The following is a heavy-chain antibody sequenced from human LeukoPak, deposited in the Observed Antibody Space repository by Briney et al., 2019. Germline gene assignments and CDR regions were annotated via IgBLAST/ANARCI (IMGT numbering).Heavy chain of an antibody. V-gene: IGHV4-31*03. CDR3: ARDRQQLGIFDY. CDR1: GGSISSGGYY. Sequence: PSETLSLTCTVSGGSISSGGYYWSWIRQHPGKGLEWIGCIYYSGSTYYNPSLKSRVTISVDTSKNQFSLKASSVTAADTAVYYCARDRQQLGIFDYWGQGTLVTVSS. J-gene: IGHJ4*02. CDR2: IYYSGST. D-gene: IGHD6-13*01.